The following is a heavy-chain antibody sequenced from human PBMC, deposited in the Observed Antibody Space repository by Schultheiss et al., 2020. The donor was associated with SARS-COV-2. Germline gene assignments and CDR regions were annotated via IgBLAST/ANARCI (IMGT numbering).Heavy chain of an antibody. D-gene: IGHD3-9*01. Sequence: TLSLTCTVSGGSVSSGSYYWSWIRQPPGKGLEWIGYIYYSGSTNYNPSLKSRVTISVDTSKNQFSLKLSSVTAADTAVYYCARGLRYYDILTGYYTPFSNFDYWGQGTLVTVSS. V-gene: IGHV4-61*01. CDR1: GGSVSSGSYY. CDR3: ARGLRYYDILTGYYTPFSNFDY. J-gene: IGHJ4*02. CDR2: IYYSGST.